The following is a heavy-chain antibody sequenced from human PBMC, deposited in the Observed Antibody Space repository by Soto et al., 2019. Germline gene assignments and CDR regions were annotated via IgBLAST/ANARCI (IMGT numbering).Heavy chain of an antibody. J-gene: IGHJ4*02. D-gene: IGHD6-13*01. CDR2: IWYDGNNK. Sequence: LRLSCAASGFRFSSHGMHWVRQAPGKGLEWVAIIWYDGNNKYYADSVKGRFTISRDNSKNTLYLQMNSLRAEDTAVYYCARDMAAGTSYFDYRGQGLVLTVSS. CDR3: ARDMAAGTSYFDY. CDR1: GFRFSSHG. V-gene: IGHV3-33*01.